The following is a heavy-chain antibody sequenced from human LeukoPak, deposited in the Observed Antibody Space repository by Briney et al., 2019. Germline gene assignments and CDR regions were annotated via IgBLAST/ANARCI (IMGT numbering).Heavy chain of an antibody. CDR1: GFTFSSYA. V-gene: IGHV3-23*01. J-gene: IGHJ6*03. CDR2: IRGSGGST. CDR3: AKLAKAGYYMDV. D-gene: IGHD5-12*01. Sequence: GGSLRLSCAASGFTFSSYAMSWVRQAAGKGLEWVSAIRGSGGSTYYADFVKGRFTISRDNSKNTLYLQMNSLRAEDTAVYYCAKLAKAGYYMDVWGKGTTVTVSS.